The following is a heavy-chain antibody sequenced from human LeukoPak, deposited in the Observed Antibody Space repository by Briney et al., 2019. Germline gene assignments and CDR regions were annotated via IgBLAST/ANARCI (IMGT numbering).Heavy chain of an antibody. CDR2: ISSSGDTT. V-gene: IGHV3-23*01. Sequence: GGSLRLSCAASGFTFGDYAMTWVRQAPGKGLEWVSAISSSGDTTYYADSVKGRFTISRDNSKNTLYLQMNFLRAEDTAVYYCAKGRGILSPDYWGQGTLVTVSS. D-gene: IGHD2-15*01. CDR3: AKGRGILSPDY. CDR1: GFTFGDYA. J-gene: IGHJ4*02.